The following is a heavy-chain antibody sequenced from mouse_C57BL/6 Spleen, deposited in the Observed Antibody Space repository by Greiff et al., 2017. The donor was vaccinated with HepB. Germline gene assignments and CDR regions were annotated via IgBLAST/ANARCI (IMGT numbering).Heavy chain of an antibody. V-gene: IGHV1-50*01. J-gene: IGHJ2*01. CDR2: IDPSDSYT. D-gene: IGHD2-3*01. CDR3: ARFYDGYYFDY. Sequence: QVQLQQPGAELVKPGASVKLSCKASGYTFTSYWMQWVKQRPGQGLEWIGEIDPSDSYTNYNQKFKGKATLTVDTSSSTAYMQLSSLTSEDSAVYCCARFYDGYYFDYWGQGTTLTVSS. CDR1: GYTFTSYW.